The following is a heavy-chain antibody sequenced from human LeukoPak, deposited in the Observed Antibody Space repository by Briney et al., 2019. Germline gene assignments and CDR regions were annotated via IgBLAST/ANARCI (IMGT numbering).Heavy chain of an antibody. CDR3: ARHHYYGSGYYYYYYYMDV. Sequence: SETLSLTCAVYGGSFSGYYWSWIRQPPGKGLEWIGEINHGGSTNYNPSLKSRVTISVDTSKNQFSLKLSSVTAADTAVYYCARHHYYGSGYYYYYYYMDVWGKGTTVTVSS. CDR2: INHGGST. CDR1: GGSFSGYY. D-gene: IGHD3-22*01. V-gene: IGHV4-34*01. J-gene: IGHJ6*03.